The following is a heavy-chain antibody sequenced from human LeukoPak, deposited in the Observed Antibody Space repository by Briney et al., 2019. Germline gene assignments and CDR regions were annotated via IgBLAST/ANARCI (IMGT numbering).Heavy chain of an antibody. Sequence: PGGSLRLSCAASGFTFDDYGMSWVRQAPGKGREGVSSISSSSSYIYYADSVKGRFTISRDNAKNSLYLQMNSLRAEDTAVYYCARDYGAIWFDPWGQGTLVTVSS. J-gene: IGHJ5*02. CDR3: ARDYGAIWFDP. V-gene: IGHV3-21*01. CDR1: GFTFDDYG. D-gene: IGHD2-2*01. CDR2: ISSSSSYI.